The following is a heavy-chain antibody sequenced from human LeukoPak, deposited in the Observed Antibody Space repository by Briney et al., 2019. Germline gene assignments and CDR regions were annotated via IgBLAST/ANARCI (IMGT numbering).Heavy chain of an antibody. CDR1: GSSFSIHG. Sequence: GGSLTLSWAAAGSSFSIHGMGWVRRAPGKGQGWGSHVRPGDDPTTYAESVKGRFTISRDNSKNTLYLQMNSLRAEDTAVYYCARPLYCSGGSCYLCDAFDIWGQCTMVTVSS. V-gene: IGHV3-23*01. D-gene: IGHD2-15*01. CDR2: VRPGDDPT. J-gene: IGHJ3*02. CDR3: ARPLYCSGGSCYLCDAFDI.